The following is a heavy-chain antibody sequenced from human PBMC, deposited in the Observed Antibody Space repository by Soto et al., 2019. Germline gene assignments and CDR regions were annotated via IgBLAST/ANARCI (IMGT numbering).Heavy chain of an antibody. J-gene: IGHJ6*02. CDR2: INPNSGGT. D-gene: IGHD4-4*01. CDR1: GYTFTGYY. V-gene: IGHV1-2*02. CDR3: ASDSPLQIRYYGMDV. Sequence: QVQLVQSGAEVKKPGASVKVSCKASGYTFTGYYMHWVRQAPGQGLEWMGWINPNSGGTNYAQKFQGRVTMTRDTSISTAYMELSRLRSDDTAVYYCASDSPLQIRYYGMDVWGQGTTVTVSS.